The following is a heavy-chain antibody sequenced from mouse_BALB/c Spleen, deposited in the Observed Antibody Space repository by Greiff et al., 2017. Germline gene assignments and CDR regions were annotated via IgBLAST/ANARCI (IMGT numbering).Heavy chain of an antibody. Sequence: EVKLVESGGGLVKPGGSLKLSCAASGFTFSSYAMSWVRQTPEKRLEWVATISSGGSYTYYPDSVKGRFTISRDNAKNTLYLQMSSLRSEDTAMYYCARHGYYAMDYWGQGTSVTVSS. CDR3: ARHGYYAMDY. J-gene: IGHJ4*01. V-gene: IGHV5-9-3*01. CDR2: ISSGGSYT. CDR1: GFTFSSYA.